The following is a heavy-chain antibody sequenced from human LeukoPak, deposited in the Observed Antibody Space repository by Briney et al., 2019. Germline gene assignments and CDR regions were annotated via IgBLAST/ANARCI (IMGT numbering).Heavy chain of an antibody. V-gene: IGHV1-69*06. CDR2: IIPIFGTA. CDR3: ARDNDSRDPPHFDY. Sequence: GASVKVSCKASGGTFSSYAISWVRQAPGQGLEWMGGIIPIFGTANYAQKFRGRVTITADKSTRTAYMERSSLRSEDTAVYYCARDNDSRDPPHFDYWGQGTLVTVSS. D-gene: IGHD3-16*01. CDR1: GGTFSSYA. J-gene: IGHJ4*02.